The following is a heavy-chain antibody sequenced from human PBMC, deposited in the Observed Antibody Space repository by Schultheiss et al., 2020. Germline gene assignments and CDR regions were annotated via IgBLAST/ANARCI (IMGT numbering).Heavy chain of an antibody. CDR3: ARDRAGIVDT. CDR1: GGSISSSSYY. Sequence: SETLSLTCTVSGGSISSSSYYWGWIRQPPGKGLEWIGRIYTSGSTNYNPSLKSRVTISVDTSKNQFSLKLSSVTAADTAVYYCARDRAGIVDTWGQGTLVTVSS. V-gene: IGHV4-39*07. J-gene: IGHJ5*02. CDR2: IYTSGST. D-gene: IGHD6-13*01.